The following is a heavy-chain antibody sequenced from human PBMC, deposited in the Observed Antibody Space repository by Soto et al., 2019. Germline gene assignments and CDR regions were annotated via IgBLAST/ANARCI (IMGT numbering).Heavy chain of an antibody. D-gene: IGHD3-22*01. CDR1: GGSFSGYY. CDR3: ARGYYDSSGSLDY. Sequence: SETLSLTCAVYGGSFSGYYWSWIRQPPGKGLEWIGEINHSGSTNYNPSLKSRVTISVDTSKNQFSLKLSSVTAADTAVYYCARGYYDSSGSLDYWGQGXLVTVYS. V-gene: IGHV4-34*01. J-gene: IGHJ4*02. CDR2: INHSGST.